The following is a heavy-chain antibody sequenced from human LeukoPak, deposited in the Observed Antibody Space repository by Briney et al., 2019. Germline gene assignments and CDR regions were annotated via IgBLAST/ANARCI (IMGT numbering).Heavy chain of an antibody. D-gene: IGHD3-10*01. V-gene: IGHV6-1*01. J-gene: IGHJ4*02. CDR2: TYYRSKSYV. CDR3: ARGAVRGGTTFDY. CDR1: GDTFSGSPMV. Sequence: SQTLSLTCAISGDTFSGSPMVWNWLSQSPWRDLEWLGKTYYRSKSYVDYAVSVKGRITNTADTSTNKYLLLLNSETHDATADYYCARGAVRGGTTFDYWGQGTLVTVSS.